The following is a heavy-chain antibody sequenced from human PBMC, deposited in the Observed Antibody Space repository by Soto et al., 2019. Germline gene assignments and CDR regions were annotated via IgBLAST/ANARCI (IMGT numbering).Heavy chain of an antibody. J-gene: IGHJ4*02. V-gene: IGHV1-46*01. CDR3: AASLGGSYYYD. D-gene: IGHD1-26*01. CDR2: INPSGGST. Sequence: QVQLVQSGAEVKKPGASVKVSCKASGYTFTSYYMHWVRQAPGQGLEWMGIINPSGGSTSYAQKFEGGVTMARDTSTSRVYMELSSLRSEDTAVYYGAASLGGSYYYDWGQGTLVTVSS. CDR1: GYTFTSYY.